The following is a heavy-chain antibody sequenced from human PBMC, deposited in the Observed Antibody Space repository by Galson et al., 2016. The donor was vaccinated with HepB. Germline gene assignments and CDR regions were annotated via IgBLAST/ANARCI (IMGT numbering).Heavy chain of an antibody. V-gene: IGHV6-1*01. D-gene: IGHD2-15*01. J-gene: IGHJ4*02. CDR2: TYQTSNWYS. Sequence: CAISGDSVSSKSAAWNWIRHSPSRGLEWLGRTYQTSNWYSDYAVYVKSRITINPDTSKNKFSLQLNSVTPEDTAVYYCARGHLVVPFSFYFDYWGQGSLVTVAS. CDR1: GDSVSSKSAA. CDR3: ARGHLVVPFSFYFDY.